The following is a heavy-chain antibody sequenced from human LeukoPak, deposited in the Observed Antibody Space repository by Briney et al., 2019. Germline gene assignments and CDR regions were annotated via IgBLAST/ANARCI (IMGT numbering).Heavy chain of an antibody. CDR3: AKSKVGRYFDWLLYY. CDR2: IRYDGSNK. D-gene: IGHD3-9*01. V-gene: IGHV3-30*02. J-gene: IGHJ4*02. CDR1: GFTFSSYG. Sequence: PGGSLRLSCAASGFTFSSYGMHWVRQAPGKGLEWVAFIRYDGSNKYYADSVKGRFTISRDNSKNTLYLQMNSLRAEDTAVYYCAKSKVGRYFDWLLYYWGQGTLVTVSS.